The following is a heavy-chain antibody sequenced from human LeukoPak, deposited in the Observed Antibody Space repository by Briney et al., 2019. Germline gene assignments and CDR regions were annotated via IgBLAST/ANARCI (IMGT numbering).Heavy chain of an antibody. Sequence: SETLSLTCTVSGGSISSYYWSWIRQPAGKGLEWIGRICRSGSTNYNPSLKSRVTMSVDTSKNQFSLKLSSVTAADTAVYYCARYDSSGYYYEYWGQGTLVTVSS. D-gene: IGHD3-22*01. CDR1: GGSISSYY. CDR2: ICRSGST. J-gene: IGHJ4*02. V-gene: IGHV4-4*07. CDR3: ARYDSSGYYYEY.